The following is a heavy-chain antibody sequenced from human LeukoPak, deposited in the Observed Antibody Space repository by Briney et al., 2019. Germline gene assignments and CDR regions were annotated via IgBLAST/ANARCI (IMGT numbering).Heavy chain of an antibody. V-gene: IGHV4-39*01. CDR2: IYYSGST. CDR3: ARHYYDSSGYPGSMDV. J-gene: IGHJ6*02. Sequence: SETLSLTCTVSGGSISSSSYYWGWIRQPPGKGLEWIGSIYYSGSTYYNPSLKSRVTISVDTSKNQFSLRLSSVTAADTAVYYCARHYYDSSGYPGSMDVWGQGTTVTVSS. D-gene: IGHD3-22*01. CDR1: GGSISSSSYY.